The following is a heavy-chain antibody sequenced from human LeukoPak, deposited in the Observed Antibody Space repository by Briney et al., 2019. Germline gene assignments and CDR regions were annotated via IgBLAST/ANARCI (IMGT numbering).Heavy chain of an antibody. CDR2: INHSGST. Sequence: SETLSLTCAVYGGSFSGYYWSWIRQPPGKGLEWIGEINHSGSTSYNPSLKSRVTISVDTSKNQFSLKLSSVTAADTAVYYCTRGSIAYYYMDVWGKGTTVTISS. V-gene: IGHV4-34*01. CDR1: GGSFSGYY. D-gene: IGHD3-22*01. J-gene: IGHJ6*03. CDR3: TRGSIAYYYMDV.